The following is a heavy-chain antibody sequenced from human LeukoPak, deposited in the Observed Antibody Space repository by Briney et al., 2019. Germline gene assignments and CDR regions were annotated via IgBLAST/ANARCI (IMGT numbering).Heavy chain of an antibody. J-gene: IGHJ6*03. Sequence: SGGTLRLSCAASGLTFSSYGMSWVRQAPGRGLEWVSAISTTGGTTYYADSVRGRFTISRDNSRNTLYLQMNSLRAEDTAIYYCRKIGGGGAYCSGGTCYPHYYYYMGVWGKGTTVTISS. CDR3: RKIGGGGAYCSGGTCYPHYYYYMGV. CDR2: ISTTGGTT. V-gene: IGHV3-23*01. D-gene: IGHD2-15*01. CDR1: GLTFSSYG.